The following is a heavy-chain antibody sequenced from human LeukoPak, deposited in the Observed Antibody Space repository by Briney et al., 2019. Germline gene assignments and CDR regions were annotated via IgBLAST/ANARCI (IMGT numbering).Heavy chain of an antibody. CDR2: IYHSGST. CDR3: ARNRSNYGVNV. Sequence: PSETLSLTCTVSGGSISSGGYYWSWIRQPPGKGLEWIGYIYHSGSTYYNPSLKSRVTISVDRSKNQFSLKLSSVTAADTAVYYCARNRSNYGVNVWGKGTTVTVSS. D-gene: IGHD3-10*01. CDR1: GGSISSGGYY. V-gene: IGHV4-30-2*01. J-gene: IGHJ6*04.